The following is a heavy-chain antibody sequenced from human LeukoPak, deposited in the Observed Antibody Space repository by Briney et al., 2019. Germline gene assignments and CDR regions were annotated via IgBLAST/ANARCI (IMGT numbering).Heavy chain of an antibody. V-gene: IGHV4-4*02. CDR1: GGSISSSNW. CDR3: ARAYSGSYLDAFDI. Sequence: SETLSLTCAVSGGSISSSNWWSWVRQPPGKGLEWIGEIYHSGSTNYNPSLKSRVTISVDESKNQFSLKLSSVTAADTAVYYCARAYSGSYLDAFDIWGQGTMVTVSS. D-gene: IGHD1-26*01. J-gene: IGHJ3*02. CDR2: IYHSGST.